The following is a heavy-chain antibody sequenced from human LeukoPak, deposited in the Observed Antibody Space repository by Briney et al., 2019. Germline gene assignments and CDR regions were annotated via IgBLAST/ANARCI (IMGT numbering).Heavy chain of an antibody. D-gene: IGHD3-22*01. CDR3: ARSTSMIVVVFGDAFDI. Sequence: SETLSLTCAVSGYSISSGYYWGWIRQTPGKGLEWIASMCHSGSTYFNPPLKSRVTISVDTSKNQFSPKLSSVTAADTAVYYCARSTSMIVVVFGDAFDIWGQGTMVTVSS. V-gene: IGHV4-38-2*01. J-gene: IGHJ3*02. CDR2: MCHSGST. CDR1: GYSISSGYY.